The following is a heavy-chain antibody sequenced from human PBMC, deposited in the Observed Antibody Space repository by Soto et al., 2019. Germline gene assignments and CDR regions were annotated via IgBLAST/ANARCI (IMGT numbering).Heavy chain of an antibody. Sequence: ASVKVSCKASGYTFTGYYMHWVRQAPGQGLEWMGWINPNSGGTNYAQKFQGRVTMTRDTSISTAYMELSRLRSDDTAVYYCARDRGSYYDGWFDPWGQGTLVTSPQ. CDR3: ARDRGSYYDGWFDP. CDR1: GYTFTGYY. V-gene: IGHV1-2*02. CDR2: INPNSGGT. D-gene: IGHD1-26*01. J-gene: IGHJ5*02.